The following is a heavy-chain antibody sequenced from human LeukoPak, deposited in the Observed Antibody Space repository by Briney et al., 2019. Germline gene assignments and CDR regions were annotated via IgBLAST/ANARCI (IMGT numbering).Heavy chain of an antibody. D-gene: IGHD1-1*01. CDR2: IGCRGGTT. Sequence: GGSLRLSCEASEFTFSSYVMRSVRQALGKGLESDSGIGCRGGTTVYADSAKGRFTISRDNSKNTLYVQMNSLRAEDTAVYYCAKGTTWQTCDYWGQGTLVTVSS. CDR1: EFTFSSYV. J-gene: IGHJ4*02. V-gene: IGHV3-23*01. CDR3: AKGTTWQTCDY.